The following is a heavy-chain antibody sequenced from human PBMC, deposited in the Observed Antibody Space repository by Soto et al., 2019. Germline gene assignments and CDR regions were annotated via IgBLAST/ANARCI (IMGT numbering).Heavy chain of an antibody. CDR2: IYTSGST. V-gene: IGHV4-4*07. D-gene: IGHD6-19*01. Sequence: SETLSLTCTVSGGSISSYYWSWIRRPAGKGLEWIGRIYTSGSTNYNPSLKSRVTMSVDTSKNQFSLKLSSVTAADTAVYYCARGVRRPLAVADHSGPAFYYYGMDVWGQGTTVTVYS. J-gene: IGHJ6*02. CDR1: GGSISSYY. CDR3: ARGVRRPLAVADHSGPAFYYYGMDV.